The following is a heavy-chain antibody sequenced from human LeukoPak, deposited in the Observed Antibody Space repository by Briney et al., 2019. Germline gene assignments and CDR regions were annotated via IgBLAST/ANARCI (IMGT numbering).Heavy chain of an antibody. CDR3: AKEGAYYDFWSGYSPSHGIFDY. CDR2: MNPDSGNR. D-gene: IGHD3-3*01. Sequence: ASVTVSCKSSGYSFTSSDINWVRQAAGQGVGWVGWMNPDSGNRGYSQKYQGRVSTTRNTSINTAYMELSSLRSEDTAVYYCAKEGAYYDFWSGYSPSHGIFDYWGQGTLVAVSS. J-gene: IGHJ4*02. CDR1: GYSFTSSD. V-gene: IGHV1-8*01.